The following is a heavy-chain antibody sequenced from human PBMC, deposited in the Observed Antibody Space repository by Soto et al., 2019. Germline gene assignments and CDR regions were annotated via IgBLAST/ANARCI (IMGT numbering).Heavy chain of an antibody. Sequence: SETLSLTCSASGGPITSSSHFWGWVRHPKVKGLECIGTIYFNGNTYYTPSLKSRLTMSIDTSKNEFSLRLNSVTAADTAVYYCAGQTFTIAAASYGRSNWFDPWGPGTLVTVSS. V-gene: IGHV4-39*01. CDR2: IYFNGNT. CDR1: GGPITSSSHF. CDR3: AGQTFTIAAASYGRSNWFDP. D-gene: IGHD6-25*01. J-gene: IGHJ5*02.